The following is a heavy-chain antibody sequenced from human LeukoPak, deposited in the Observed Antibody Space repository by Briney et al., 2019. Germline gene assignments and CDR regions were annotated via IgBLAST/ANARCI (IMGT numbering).Heavy chain of an antibody. D-gene: IGHD2-15*01. J-gene: IGHJ4*02. Sequence: NGXXLIWYIYYSGSTYYNPSLKSRVTISVDTSKNQFSLKLSSVTAADTAVYYCARDNGYGQLDSWGQGTLVTVSS. CDR3: ARDNGYGQLDS. V-gene: IGHV4-30-4*01. CDR2: IYYSGST.